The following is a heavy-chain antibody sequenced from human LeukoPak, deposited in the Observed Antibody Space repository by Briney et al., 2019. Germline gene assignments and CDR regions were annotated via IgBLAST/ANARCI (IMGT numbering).Heavy chain of an antibody. D-gene: IGHD1-26*01. V-gene: IGHV4-59*01. CDR2: IYYSGST. CDR1: GGSISSYY. CDR3: ARARDLWEAPNYYYMDV. J-gene: IGHJ6*03. Sequence: PSETLSLTCTVSGGSISSYYWSWIRQPPGKGLEWIGYIYYSGSTNYNPSLKSRVTISVDTSKNQFSLKLSSVTAADTAVYYCARARDLWEAPNYYYMDVWGKGTTVTISS.